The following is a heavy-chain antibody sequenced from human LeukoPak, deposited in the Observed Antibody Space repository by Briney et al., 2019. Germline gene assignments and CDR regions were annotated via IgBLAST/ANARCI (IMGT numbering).Heavy chain of an antibody. V-gene: IGHV3-11*04. J-gene: IGHJ4*02. CDR2: ISSSGSTI. D-gene: IGHD6-13*01. CDR3: AREGSNWYDFDY. CDR1: GFTFSDYY. Sequence: PGGSLRLSCAASGFTFSDYYMSWIRQAPGNGLEWVSYISSSGSTIYYVDSVKGRFTISRDNAKNSLFLQMNSLRAEDTAVYYCAREGSNWYDFDYWGQGTLVTVSS.